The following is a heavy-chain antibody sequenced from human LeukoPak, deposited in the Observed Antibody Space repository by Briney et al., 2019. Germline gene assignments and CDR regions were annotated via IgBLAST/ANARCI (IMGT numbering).Heavy chain of an antibody. Sequence: PSETLSLTCTVSGGPVSSGSYYWSWIRQPPGKGLEWIGYIYYSGSAKYNPSLKSRLTTSVDTSKNQFSLKLTSVTAADTAVYYCARGFGDWGLSWFDPWGQGTLVTVSS. V-gene: IGHV4-61*01. CDR3: ARGFGDWGLSWFDP. J-gene: IGHJ5*02. CDR1: GGPVSSGSYY. CDR2: IYYSGSA. D-gene: IGHD3-10*01.